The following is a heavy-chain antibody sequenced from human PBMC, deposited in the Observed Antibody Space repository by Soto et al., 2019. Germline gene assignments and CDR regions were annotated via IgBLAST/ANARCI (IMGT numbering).Heavy chain of an antibody. CDR3: AKRRGAGGHFDY. D-gene: IGHD2-15*01. J-gene: IGHJ4*02. CDR2: VSIGGST. CDR1: GFTFSSYA. V-gene: IGHV3-23*01. Sequence: GGSLRLSCAASGFTFSSYAMGWVRQGPGKGLEWVAVVSIGGSTHYADSVRGRFTISRDNSKNTLPLQMNSLTAEDTAVYFCAKRRGAGGHFDYWGQGALGTAPQ.